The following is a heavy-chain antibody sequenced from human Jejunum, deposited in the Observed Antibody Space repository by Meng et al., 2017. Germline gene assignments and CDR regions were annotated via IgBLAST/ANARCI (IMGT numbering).Heavy chain of an antibody. D-gene: IGHD6-13*01. CDR3: AREGSSWSMVDY. Sequence: GGSLRLSCEASGFTFSSCEMNWVRQAPGQALEWISYTTGSGKTTYYAASVMGRFTISRDNARNSLYLQMSSLTVEDTAVYYCAREGSSWSMVDYWGQGTLVTVSS. CDR2: TTGSGKTT. J-gene: IGHJ4*02. CDR1: GFTFSSCE. V-gene: IGHV3-48*03.